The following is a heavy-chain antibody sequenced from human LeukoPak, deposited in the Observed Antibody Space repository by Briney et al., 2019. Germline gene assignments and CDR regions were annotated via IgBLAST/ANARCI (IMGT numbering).Heavy chain of an antibody. D-gene: IGHD3-16*01. CDR1: GFTFSSYA. Sequence: GGSLRLSCAASGFTFSSYAMSWVRQAPGKGLEWVSAISGSGGSTYYADSVKGRFTISRDNSKNTLYLQMNCLRAEDTAVYYCAKDGSIMITFGGVISAFDIWGQGTMVTVSS. CDR2: ISGSGGST. J-gene: IGHJ3*02. CDR3: AKDGSIMITFGGVISAFDI. V-gene: IGHV3-23*01.